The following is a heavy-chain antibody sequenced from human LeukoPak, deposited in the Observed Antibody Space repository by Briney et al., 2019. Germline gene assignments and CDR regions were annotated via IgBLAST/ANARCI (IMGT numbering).Heavy chain of an antibody. CDR3: AKHPRPYYYDSSGQSITPGSAFDI. CDR1: GFTFTSYW. Sequence: GGALRFSGAASGFTFTSYWLHWVHQAPGKELVWGSAIIVGGGSTDYADSVKGRFTISSDNSKATLYLQMNSLRAEDTAVYYCAKHPRPYYYDSSGQSITPGSAFDIWGQGTMVTVSS. CDR2: IIVGGGST. J-gene: IGHJ3*02. V-gene: IGHV3-23*01. D-gene: IGHD3-22*01.